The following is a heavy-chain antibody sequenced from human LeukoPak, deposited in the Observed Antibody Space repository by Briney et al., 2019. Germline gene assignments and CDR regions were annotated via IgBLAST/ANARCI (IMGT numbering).Heavy chain of an antibody. CDR1: GFTFSSYW. CDR3: ARDAVWFGESNPLDY. J-gene: IGHJ4*02. V-gene: IGHV3-74*01. CDR2: IKSDGST. Sequence: GGSLRLSCAASGFTFSSYWMHWVRQTPGKGLVWVSRIKSDGSTIYADSVKGRFTISRDNSKNTLYLQMGSLRAEDMAVYYCARDAVWFGESNPLDYWGQGTLVTVSS. D-gene: IGHD3-10*01.